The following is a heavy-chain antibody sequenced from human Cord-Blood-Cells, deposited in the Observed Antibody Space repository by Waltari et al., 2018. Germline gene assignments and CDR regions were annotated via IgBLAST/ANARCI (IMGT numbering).Heavy chain of an antibody. CDR3: ATTTRYSSSWSDY. CDR1: GGSISSSSYY. D-gene: IGHD6-13*01. J-gene: IGHJ4*02. Sequence: QLQLQESAPGLVKPSETLSLTCTVSGGSISSSSYYWGWIRQPPGKGLEWIGSIYYSGSTYYNPSLKSRVTISVDTSKNQFSLKLSSVTAADTAVYYCATTTRYSSSWSDYWGQGTLVTVSS. V-gene: IGHV4-39*01. CDR2: IYYSGST.